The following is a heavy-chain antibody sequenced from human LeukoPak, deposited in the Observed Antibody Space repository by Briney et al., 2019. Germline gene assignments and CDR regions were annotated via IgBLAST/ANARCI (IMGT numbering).Heavy chain of an antibody. CDR3: ARERIQLWEIHDAFDI. Sequence: SQTLSLTCAISGDSVSSNSAAWNWIRQSPSRGLEWLGRTYYRSKWYNDYAVSVKSRITINPDTSKNQFSLQLNSVTPEDTAVYDCARERIQLWEIHDAFDIWGQGTMVTVSS. J-gene: IGHJ3*02. CDR2: TYYRSKWYN. V-gene: IGHV6-1*01. CDR1: GDSVSSNSAA. D-gene: IGHD5-18*01.